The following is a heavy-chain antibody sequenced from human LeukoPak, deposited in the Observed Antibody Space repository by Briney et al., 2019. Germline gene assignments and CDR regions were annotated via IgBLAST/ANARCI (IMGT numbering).Heavy chain of an antibody. CDR3: ARDRGAAAPNWFDP. CDR1: GYTFTSYG. CDR2: ISAYNGNT. Sequence: ASVKVSCKASGYTFTSYGISWVRQAPGQGLEWMGWISAYNGNTNYAQKLQGRVTMTTDTSTSTAYMELRSLRSDDTAVYCGARDRGAAAPNWFDPWGQGTLVTVSS. J-gene: IGHJ5*02. D-gene: IGHD6-13*01. V-gene: IGHV1-18*01.